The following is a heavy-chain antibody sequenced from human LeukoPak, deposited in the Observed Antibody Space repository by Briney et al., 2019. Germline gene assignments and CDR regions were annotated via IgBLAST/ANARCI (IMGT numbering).Heavy chain of an antibody. J-gene: IGHJ4*02. V-gene: IGHV3-23*01. CDR3: ARDSSMLRGPLVIYYFDF. CDR2: INDDGSAT. Sequence: GGSLRLSCTASGFTFGDYAMSWVRQAPGKGLVWVSRINDDGSATFYADSVKGRFTISRDNSKNTLYLQMNSLRVEDTAVYYCARDSSMLRGPLVIYYFDFWGQGTLVTVSS. CDR1: GFTFGDYA. D-gene: IGHD3-10*01.